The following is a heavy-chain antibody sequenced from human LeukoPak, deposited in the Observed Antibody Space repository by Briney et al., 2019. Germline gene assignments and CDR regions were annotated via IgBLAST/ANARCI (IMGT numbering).Heavy chain of an antibody. CDR3: AGLWFGELLYNWFDP. CDR1: GGSISSSSYY. J-gene: IGHJ5*02. V-gene: IGHV4-39*01. D-gene: IGHD3-10*01. Sequence: SETLSLTCTVSGGSISSSSYYWGWIRQPPGKGLEWIGSIYYSGSTYYNPSLKSRVTISVDTSKNQFSLKLSSVTAADTAVYYCAGLWFGELLYNWFDPWGQGTLVPVSS. CDR2: IYYSGST.